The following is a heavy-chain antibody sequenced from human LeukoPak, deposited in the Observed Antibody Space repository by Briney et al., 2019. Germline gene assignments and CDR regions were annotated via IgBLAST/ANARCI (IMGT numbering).Heavy chain of an antibody. CDR1: GFTFGKYW. V-gene: IGHV3-7*03. CDR2: IKLDGSEK. CDR3: ARDQYDTWSRRGNFDS. D-gene: IGHD3-3*01. J-gene: IGHJ4*02. Sequence: GGSLRLSCVASGFTFGKYWMSWVRQAPGKGLEWVANIKLDGSEKNYVDSVKGRFTISRDNTKNSLYLQMNSLRAEDTAVFYRARDQYDTWSRRGNFDSWGQGTLVIVSS.